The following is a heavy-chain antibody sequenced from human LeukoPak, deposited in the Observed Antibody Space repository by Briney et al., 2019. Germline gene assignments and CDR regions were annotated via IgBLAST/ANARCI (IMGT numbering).Heavy chain of an antibody. J-gene: IGHJ4*02. D-gene: IGHD6-13*01. CDR2: IYPGDSDT. CDR3: ARYSDRVDY. V-gene: IGHV5-51*01. Sequence: LGEALKISRKGSGYSFTSYWIGWVPQMPGKGLEGVGIIYPGDSDTRYSPSFQGQVTISADKSISTAYLQWSSLKASDTAMYYCARYSDRVDYWGQGTPVTVSS. CDR1: GYSFTSYW.